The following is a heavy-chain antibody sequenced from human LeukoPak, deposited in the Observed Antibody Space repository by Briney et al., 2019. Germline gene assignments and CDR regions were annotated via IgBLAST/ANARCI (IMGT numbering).Heavy chain of an antibody. Sequence: GGSLRLSCAASGFTVSSNYMSWVRQAPGKGLEWVSAISGSGGSTYYADSVKGRFTISRDNSKNTLYLQMNSLRAEDTAVYYCAKDRSRYCSSTSCLNGMDVWGQGTTVTVSS. CDR2: ISGSGGST. J-gene: IGHJ6*02. CDR3: AKDRSRYCSSTSCLNGMDV. V-gene: IGHV3-23*01. D-gene: IGHD2-2*01. CDR1: GFTVSSNY.